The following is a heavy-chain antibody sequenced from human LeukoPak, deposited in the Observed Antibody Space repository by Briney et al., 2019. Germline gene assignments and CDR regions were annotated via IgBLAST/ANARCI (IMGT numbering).Heavy chain of an antibody. CDR1: GDSVSSNSAA. J-gene: IGHJ4*02. D-gene: IGHD6-19*01. Sequence: SQTLSLTCALSGDSVSSNSAAWNWIRQSPSRGLEWLGRTYYRSKWYNDYAVSVKSRITINPDTSKNQFSLQLNSVTPEDTAVYYCARDHARYSSGWYYFDYWGQGTLVTVSS. V-gene: IGHV6-1*01. CDR2: TYYRSKWYN. CDR3: ARDHARYSSGWYYFDY.